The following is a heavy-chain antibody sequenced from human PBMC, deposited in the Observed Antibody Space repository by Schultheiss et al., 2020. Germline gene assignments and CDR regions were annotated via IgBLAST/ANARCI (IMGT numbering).Heavy chain of an antibody. CDR1: GFTFSSYA. CDR2: INWNGGST. CDR3: ARVSANAFDI. V-gene: IGHV3-20*04. J-gene: IGHJ3*02. Sequence: GGSLRLSCAASGFTFSSYAMSWVRQAPGKGLEWVSGINWNGGSTGYADSVKGRFTISRDNAKNTLYLQMNSLRAEDTAVYYCARVSANAFDIWGQGTMVTVSS.